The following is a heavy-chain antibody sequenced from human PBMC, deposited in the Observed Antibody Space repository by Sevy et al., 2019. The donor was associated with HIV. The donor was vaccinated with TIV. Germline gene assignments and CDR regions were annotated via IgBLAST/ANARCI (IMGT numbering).Heavy chain of an antibody. J-gene: IGHJ5*02. CDR2: ISGSGDGI. D-gene: IGHD3-22*01. V-gene: IGHV3-23*01. Sequence: GGSLRLSCAASGFDFGKYAISWVRQSPWKGLEWISVISGSGDGIKYADSMKGCFTISRDGSKNMLFLQMNSLRVEDTAVYYCARSRRGAYSDSSVTFQPAASWGQGTLVTASP. CDR3: ARSRRGAYSDSSVTFQPAAS. CDR1: GFDFGKYA.